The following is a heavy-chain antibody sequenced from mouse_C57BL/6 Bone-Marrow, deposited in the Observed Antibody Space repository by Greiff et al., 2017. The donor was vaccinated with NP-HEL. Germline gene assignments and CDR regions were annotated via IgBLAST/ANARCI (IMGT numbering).Heavy chain of an antibody. CDR3: ARRDARDY. CDR2: ICSGGSYT. J-gene: IGHJ4*01. V-gene: IGHV5-6*02. Sequence: EVKLVESGGDLVKPGGSLKLSCAASGFTFSSYGMSWVRQTPDQRLEWVATICSGGSYTYYPDSVKGRFTISRDNAKNTLDLQMSSLKSEDTAMYYCARRDARDYGGQGTSVTVSS. CDR1: GFTFSSYG.